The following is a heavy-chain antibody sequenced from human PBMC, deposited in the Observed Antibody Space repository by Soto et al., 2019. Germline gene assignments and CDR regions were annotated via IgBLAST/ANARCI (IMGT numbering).Heavy chain of an antibody. CDR1: GYIFTSDW. CDR3: GRLPRRDGCNPDAFHV. D-gene: IGHD6-19*01. CDR2: IYPGDSDT. J-gene: IGHJ3*01. V-gene: IGHV5-51*01. Sequence: RGESLKISCKGSGYIFTSDWLGWVRQMPGKGLEWMGVIYPGDSDTRYSPSFQGQVTISADKSISTAYLQWSSLKASDTAMYYCGRLPRRDGCNPDAFHVWGQGTMVTVSS.